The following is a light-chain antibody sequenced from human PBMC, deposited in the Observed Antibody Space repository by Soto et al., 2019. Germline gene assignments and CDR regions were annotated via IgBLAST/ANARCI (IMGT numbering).Light chain of an antibody. V-gene: IGKV1-5*01. CDR1: QSIGTW. Sequence: DVQMTQSPSTLSASVGDRVTITCRASQSIGTWLAWYQQKPGGAPRLLIYDVSNLESGVPSRFSGSGSGPEFTLTITSLQPEDFGIYYCQQYDSSRTFGPGTKVDLK. CDR3: QQYDSSRT. J-gene: IGKJ1*01. CDR2: DVS.